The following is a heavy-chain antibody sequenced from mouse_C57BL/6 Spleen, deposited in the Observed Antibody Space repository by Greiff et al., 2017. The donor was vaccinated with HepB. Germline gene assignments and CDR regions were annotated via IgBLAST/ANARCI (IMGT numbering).Heavy chain of an antibody. V-gene: IGHV1-54*01. CDR2: INPGSGGT. CDR3: ARALTGTSRYIQV. CDR1: GYAFTNYL. J-gene: IGHJ1*03. D-gene: IGHD4-1*01. Sequence: QVQLQQSGAELVRPGTSVKVSCKASGYAFTNYLIEWVKQRPGQGLEWIGVINPGSGGTNYNEKFKGKATLTADKSSSTAYMQRSSLTSEDSAVYICARALTGTSRYIQVWGTGTTDTVSS.